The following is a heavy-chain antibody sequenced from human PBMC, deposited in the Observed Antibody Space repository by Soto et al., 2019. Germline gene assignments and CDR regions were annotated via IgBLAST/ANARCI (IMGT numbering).Heavy chain of an antibody. V-gene: IGHV3-30*03. J-gene: IGHJ4*02. CDR1: GFTFSSYG. Sequence: GGSLRLSCAASGFTFSSYGMHWVRQAPGKGLEWVAVISYDGSNKYYADSVKGRFTISRDNSKNTLYLQMNSLRAEDTAVYYCARGPRVAPTIDYWGQGTLVTVSS. D-gene: IGHD5-12*01. CDR2: ISYDGSNK. CDR3: ARGPRVAPTIDY.